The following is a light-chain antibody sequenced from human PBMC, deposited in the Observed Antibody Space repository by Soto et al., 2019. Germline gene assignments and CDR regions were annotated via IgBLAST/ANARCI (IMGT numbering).Light chain of an antibody. CDR3: QQRSNWLN. J-gene: IGKJ4*01. CDR1: QSVSSY. CDR2: DAS. Sequence: EIVLTQSPATLSLSPGERATLSCRASQSVSSYLAWYQQKPAQAPRLLIYDASSRATGIPARFSGSGSGTDFTLTISSLEPEDFAVYYCQQRSNWLNFGGGTKVEI. V-gene: IGKV3-11*01.